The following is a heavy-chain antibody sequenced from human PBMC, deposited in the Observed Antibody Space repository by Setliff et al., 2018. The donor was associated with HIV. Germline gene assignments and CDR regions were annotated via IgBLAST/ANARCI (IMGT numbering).Heavy chain of an antibody. CDR3: ARRGIAAAGSDS. D-gene: IGHD6-13*01. Sequence: PSVTLSLTCTVSGGSISGNSYYWGWFRQPPGKGLEWIGSIYYIGSTYYTPSLKSRVTISVDTSQNQFSLKLNPVTAADTAVYYCARRGIAAAGSDSWGQGTLVTVSS. CDR2: IYYIGST. J-gene: IGHJ4*02. V-gene: IGHV4-39*01. CDR1: GGSISGNSYY.